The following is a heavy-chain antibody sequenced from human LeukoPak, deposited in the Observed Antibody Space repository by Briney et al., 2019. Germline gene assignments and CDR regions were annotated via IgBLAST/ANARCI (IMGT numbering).Heavy chain of an antibody. CDR3: ARAAKRYCSGGSCTAYYFDY. D-gene: IGHD2-15*01. V-gene: IGHV1-69*13. CDR2: IIPIFGTA. J-gene: IGHJ4*02. Sequence: ASVKVSCKASGYTFTNYGLSWVRQAPGQGLEWMGGIIPIFGTANYAQKFQGRVTITADESTSTAYMELSSLRSEDTAVYYCARAAKRYCSGGSCTAYYFDYWGQGTLVTVSS. CDR1: GYTFTNYG.